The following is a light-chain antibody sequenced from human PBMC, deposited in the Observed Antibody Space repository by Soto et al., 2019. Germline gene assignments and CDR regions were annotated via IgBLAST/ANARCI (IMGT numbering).Light chain of an antibody. Sequence: VLTQSPGTLSLSPGERATLSCRASQTLSSRHLAWYQQKPGQAPRLLIYDASKRASGFPARFSGSGSGTDFTLTISSLEPEDFAVYYCQERTGWPPWTFGQGTKVDIK. CDR2: DAS. V-gene: IGKV3-11*01. J-gene: IGKJ1*01. CDR1: QTLSSRH. CDR3: QERTGWPPWT.